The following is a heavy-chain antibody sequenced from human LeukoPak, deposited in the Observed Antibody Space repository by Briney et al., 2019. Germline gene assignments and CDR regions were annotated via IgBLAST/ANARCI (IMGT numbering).Heavy chain of an antibody. CDR3: ARCQWLPYYYYGMDV. V-gene: IGHV1-8*01. CDR1: GYSFTSYA. D-gene: IGHD6-19*01. CDR2: MNPYSSNT. J-gene: IGHJ6*02. Sequence: SSVNVSCKPSGYSFTSYAINGVRQATGQGRKWMGWMNPYSSNTGYAQKFQCRVNMTRNTSISTAYMELSSLRSELTAVYYCARCQWLPYYYYGMDVWGQGTTVTVSS.